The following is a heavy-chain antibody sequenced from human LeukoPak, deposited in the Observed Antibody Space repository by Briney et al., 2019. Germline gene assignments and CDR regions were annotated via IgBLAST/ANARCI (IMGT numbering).Heavy chain of an antibody. CDR1: GFTFSSCC. D-gene: IGHD3-10*01. V-gene: IGHV3-7*01. Sequence: GGSLRLSCAASGFTFSSCCMIWVRQAPGKGLVWVANIKKDESEKDSVDADKGRFTISRDNDKTLLYLQMHSMRAEDKDMYYCARAGFGVVRGVIITYWGHGTLVTVSS. J-gene: IGHJ4*01. CDR3: ARAGFGVVRGVIITY. CDR2: IKKDESEK.